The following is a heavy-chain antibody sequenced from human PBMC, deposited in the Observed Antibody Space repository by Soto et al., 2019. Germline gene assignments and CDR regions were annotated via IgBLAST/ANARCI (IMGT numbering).Heavy chain of an antibody. J-gene: IGHJ4*02. CDR3: ARIHQSQRGWYYFDY. D-gene: IGHD6-19*01. Sequence: SGPTLVNPTQTLTLTCTFSGFSLSTSGMCVSWIRQPPGKALEWLALIDWDDDKYYSTSLKTRLTISKDTSKNQVVLTMPNMDPVDTATYYCARIHQSQRGWYYFDYWGQGTLVTVSS. V-gene: IGHV2-70*01. CDR1: GFSLSTSGMC. CDR2: IDWDDDK.